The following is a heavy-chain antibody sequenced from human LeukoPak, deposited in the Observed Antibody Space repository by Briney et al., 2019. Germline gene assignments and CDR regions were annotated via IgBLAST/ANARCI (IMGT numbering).Heavy chain of an antibody. V-gene: IGHV3-21*04. CDR1: GFTFSNYW. D-gene: IGHD2-21*02. CDR3: ATLLKGVTPDY. J-gene: IGHJ4*02. CDR2: ISSSSYI. Sequence: GGSLRLSCAASGFTFSNYWMSWVRQAPGKGLEWVSSISSSSYIYYADSVRGRFTISRDNSKNTLYLQMNSLRAEDTAVYYCATLLKGVTPDYWGQGTLVTVSS.